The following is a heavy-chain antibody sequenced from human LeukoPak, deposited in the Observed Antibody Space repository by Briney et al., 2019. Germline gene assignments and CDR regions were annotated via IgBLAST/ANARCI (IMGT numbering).Heavy chain of an antibody. CDR1: GGSISSGGYY. V-gene: IGHV4-30-2*01. CDR2: IYHSGST. Sequence: SETLSLTCTVSGGSISSGGYYWSWIRQPPGKGLEWIGYIYHSGSTYYNPSLKSRVTISVDRSKNQFSLKLSSVTAADTAVYYCARDLPSRGPDPWGQGTLVTVSS. CDR3: ARDLPSRGPDP. J-gene: IGHJ5*02. D-gene: IGHD5-24*01.